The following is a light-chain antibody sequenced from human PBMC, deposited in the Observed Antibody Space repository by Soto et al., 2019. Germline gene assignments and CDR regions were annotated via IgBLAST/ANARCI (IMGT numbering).Light chain of an antibody. CDR1: QSVSNNY. J-gene: IGKJ1*01. V-gene: IGKV3-20*01. CDR2: GAS. CDR3: QQNGSSGT. Sequence: EIVLTQSPVTLSLSPGERATLSCRASQSVSNNYLAWYQQIPGQAPRLLIYGASNRVTGIPDRFSGSGSGTDFTLTISRLEPEDFAVYHCQQNGSSGTFGQGTQV.